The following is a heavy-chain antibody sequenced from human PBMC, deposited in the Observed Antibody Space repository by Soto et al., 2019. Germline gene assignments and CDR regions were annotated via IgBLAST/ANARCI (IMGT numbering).Heavy chain of an antibody. Sequence: GGSLRLSCAASGFTFSSYSMNWVRQAPGKGLEWVSYISSSSSTIYYADSVKGRFTISRDNAKNSLYLQMNSLRAEDTAVYYCARDFLRSLDGEGYGMDVWGQGTTVTVSS. V-gene: IGHV3-48*01. D-gene: IGHD4-17*01. CDR1: GFTFSSYS. CDR3: ARDFLRSLDGEGYGMDV. CDR2: ISSSSSTI. J-gene: IGHJ6*02.